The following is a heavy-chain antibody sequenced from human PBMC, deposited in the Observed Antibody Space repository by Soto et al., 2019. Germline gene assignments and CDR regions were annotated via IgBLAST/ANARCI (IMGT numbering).Heavy chain of an antibody. CDR2: INAGNGNT. CDR3: ARGYYYDSSGYNYYYYYGMDV. CDR1: GYTFTSYA. V-gene: IGHV1-3*01. Sequence: VASVKVSCKASGYTFTSYAMHWVRQAPGQRLELMGWINAGNGNTKYSQKFQGRVTITRDTSASTAYMELSSLRSEDTAVYYCARGYYYDSSGYNYYYYYGMDVWGQGTTVTVYS. J-gene: IGHJ6*02. D-gene: IGHD3-22*01.